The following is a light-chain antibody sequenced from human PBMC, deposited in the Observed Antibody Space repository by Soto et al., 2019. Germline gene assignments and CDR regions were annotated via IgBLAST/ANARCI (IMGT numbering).Light chain of an antibody. J-gene: IGKJ1*01. CDR3: QHYNRFSRT. V-gene: IGKV1-5*03. Sequence: DIQDSQSRCTLNASVGDRVAITCRASDNIVHWVAWYQQKPGKAPKLLIYKAANLADEVPSRFAGSGSGTDFTLTITRLQPDDFTTYYCQHYNRFSRTFGQGTKVDSK. CDR2: KAA. CDR1: DNIVHW.